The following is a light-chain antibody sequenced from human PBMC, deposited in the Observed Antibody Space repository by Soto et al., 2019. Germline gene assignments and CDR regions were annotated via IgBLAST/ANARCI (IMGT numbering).Light chain of an antibody. CDR2: AAS. V-gene: IGKV3-15*01. J-gene: IGKJ1*01. CDR3: QQYNDWPRT. CDR1: QSVGTN. Sequence: EIVMTQSPATLSVSPGERATLSCRASQSVGTNLAWYQQKPGQAPRLLIYAASTRAAGTSPRFSGGGSGTDFTLTISSLQSDDFAGYYCQQYNDWPRTFGQGTKVGIK.